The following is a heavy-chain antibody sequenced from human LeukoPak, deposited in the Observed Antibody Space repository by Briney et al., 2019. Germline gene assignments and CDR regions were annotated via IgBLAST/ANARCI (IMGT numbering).Heavy chain of an antibody. J-gene: IGHJ4*02. CDR3: ARADLYGPVVD. D-gene: IGHD2/OR15-2a*01. V-gene: IGHV4-30-4*01. CDR2: IYYSGST. CDR1: GGSISSGDYY. Sequence: SETLSLTCTVSGGSISSGDYYWSWIRQPPGKGLEWIGYIYYSGSTYYNPSLKSRVTISVDTSKNQFSLKLSSVTAADTAVYYCARADLYGPVVDWGQGTLVTVSS.